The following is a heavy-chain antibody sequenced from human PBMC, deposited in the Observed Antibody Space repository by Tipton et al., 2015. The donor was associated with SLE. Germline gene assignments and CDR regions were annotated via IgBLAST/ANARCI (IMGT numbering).Heavy chain of an antibody. CDR1: GDSIISSSYY. CDR3: ARDGPYYDFWCGMGAFDI. D-gene: IGHD3-3*01. J-gene: IGHJ3*02. V-gene: IGHV4-39*07. CDR2: MYYSGST. Sequence: TLSLTCTVSGDSIISSSYYWGWIRQPPGKGLEWIGSMYYSGSTYYNSSLKSRVTISVDTSKNQFSLMLRSVTAADTAVYYCARDGPYYDFWCGMGAFDIWGQGAMVPVSS.